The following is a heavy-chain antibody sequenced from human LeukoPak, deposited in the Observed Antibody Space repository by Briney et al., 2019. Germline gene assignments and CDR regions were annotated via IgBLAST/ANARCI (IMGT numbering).Heavy chain of an antibody. Sequence: PSETLSLTCTVSGGSISSYYWSWIRQTPGKGLEWIGYIYHSGSTNYNPSLKSRVTISVDTSKNQFSLKLSSVTAADTAVYYCASLATRYCLDYWGQGILVTVSS. D-gene: IGHD1-26*01. CDR3: ASLATRYCLDY. CDR2: IYHSGST. V-gene: IGHV4-59*08. J-gene: IGHJ4*02. CDR1: GGSISSYY.